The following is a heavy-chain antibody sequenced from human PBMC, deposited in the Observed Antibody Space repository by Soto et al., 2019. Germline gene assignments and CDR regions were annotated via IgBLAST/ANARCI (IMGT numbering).Heavy chain of an antibody. CDR3: ARGKTYYDFWSGYYGKDAFDI. D-gene: IGHD3-3*01. V-gene: IGHV4-34*01. J-gene: IGHJ3*02. Sequence: PSETLSLTCAVYGGSFSGYYWSWIRQPPGKGLEWIGEINHSGSTNYNPSLKSRVTISVDTSKNQFSLKLSSVTAADTAVYYCARGKTYYDFWSGYYGKDAFDIWGQGTMVTVSS. CDR2: INHSGST. CDR1: GGSFSGYY.